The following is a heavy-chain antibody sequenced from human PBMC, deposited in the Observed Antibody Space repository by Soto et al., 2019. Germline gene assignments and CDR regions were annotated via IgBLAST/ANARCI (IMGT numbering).Heavy chain of an antibody. Sequence: QLQLQESGPGLVKPSETLSLTCSVSGGSISSSSYYWGWIRQPPGKGLEWIGSIYYRGSTYYNPPLKSRVTISVATSKTQFSLKLSSVSAADTAVYYCARHSGSYDSWGQGTLVTVSS. V-gene: IGHV4-39*01. CDR2: IYYRGST. CDR1: GGSISSSSYY. J-gene: IGHJ5*01. D-gene: IGHD1-26*01. CDR3: ARHSGSYDS.